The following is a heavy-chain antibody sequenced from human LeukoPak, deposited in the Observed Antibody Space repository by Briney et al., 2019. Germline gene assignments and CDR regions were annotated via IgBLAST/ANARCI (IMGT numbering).Heavy chain of an antibody. D-gene: IGHD5-18*01. CDR2: IYPYYSET. Sequence: GESLKISCKASGYSFTGFWIGWVRQMPGKGLEWMGIIYPYYSETRYSPSFQGQVTISADKSISTAYLQWSSLKASDTAMYYCARHIGYSAWNPDYWGQGTLVTVSS. CDR1: GYSFTGFW. CDR3: ARHIGYSAWNPDY. J-gene: IGHJ4*02. V-gene: IGHV5-51*01.